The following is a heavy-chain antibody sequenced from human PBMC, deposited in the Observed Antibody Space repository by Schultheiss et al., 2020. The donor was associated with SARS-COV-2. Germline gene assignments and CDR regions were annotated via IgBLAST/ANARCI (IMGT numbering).Heavy chain of an antibody. CDR1: GGTFSSYA. Sequence: SVKVSCKASGGTFSSYAISWVRQAPGQGLEWMGGIIPIFGTANYAQKFQGRVTITADESTSTAYMELSSLRSEDTAVYYCAGLIGRDYSNYDYYGMDVWGQVTTVTVSS. CDR3: AGLIGRDYSNYDYYGMDV. CDR2: IIPIFGTA. V-gene: IGHV1-69*13. D-gene: IGHD4-11*01. J-gene: IGHJ6*02.